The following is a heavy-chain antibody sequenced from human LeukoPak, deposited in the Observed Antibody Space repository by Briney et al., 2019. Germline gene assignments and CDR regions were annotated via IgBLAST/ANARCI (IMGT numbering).Heavy chain of an antibody. J-gene: IGHJ6*04. CDR1: GFTLSTYN. D-gene: IGHD3-10*02. CDR2: ISISHSTM. V-gene: IGHV3-48*03. CDR3: AELGITMIGGV. Sequence: GGSLRLSCAASGFTLSTYNMNWVRQAPGKGLEWVSYISISHSTMYFEDSVKGRFTISRDNAKNSLYLQMNSLRAEDTAVYYCAELGITMIGGVWGKGTTVTISS.